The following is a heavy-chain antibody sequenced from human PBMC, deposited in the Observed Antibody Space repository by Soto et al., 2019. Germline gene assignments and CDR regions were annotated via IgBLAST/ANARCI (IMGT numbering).Heavy chain of an antibody. V-gene: IGHV3-33*01. J-gene: IGHJ6*02. D-gene: IGHD3-22*01. CDR1: GFTFSRHG. CDR3: ARDGVYDGSATTDFYYYYVMEV. CDR2: IWSDGSNT. Sequence: QVQVVESGGGVVQPGRSLRLSCVGSGFTFSRHGMYWVRQAPGKGLEWVAVIWSDGSNTYYADSVKGRFTISRDNSKNTLYLQMDSMSAEDTAVYCCARDGVYDGSATTDFYYYYVMEVWGQGTTVTVSS.